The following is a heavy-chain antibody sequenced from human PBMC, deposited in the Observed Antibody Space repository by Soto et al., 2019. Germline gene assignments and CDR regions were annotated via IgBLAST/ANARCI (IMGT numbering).Heavy chain of an antibody. CDR3: ARRVAAHPYFDF. CDR2: IFPGDSDT. V-gene: IGHV5-51*01. D-gene: IGHD6-6*01. Sequence: GESLKISCQGSGYIFANDWIAWVRQMPGKGLEWMGIIFPGDSDTRYSPSFQGQVTISADKSINTAYLQWSSLKASDTAVYYCARRVAAHPYFDFWGQGALVTVYS. J-gene: IGHJ4*02. CDR1: GYIFANDW.